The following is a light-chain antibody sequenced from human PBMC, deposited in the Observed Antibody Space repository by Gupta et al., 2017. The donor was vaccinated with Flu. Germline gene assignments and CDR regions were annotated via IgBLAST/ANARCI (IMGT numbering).Light chain of an antibody. Sequence: DIQMTQSPSSLSASVGDRVTITCRASQDIRTWLAWYQQKPEKAPKSLIYAASNLQSGVPSRFSGVGSGTDFTLTISSLQPEDFATYYCQQYNSFPLTFGGGTKVEIK. J-gene: IGKJ4*01. V-gene: IGKV1D-16*01. CDR2: AAS. CDR1: QDIRTW. CDR3: QQYNSFPLT.